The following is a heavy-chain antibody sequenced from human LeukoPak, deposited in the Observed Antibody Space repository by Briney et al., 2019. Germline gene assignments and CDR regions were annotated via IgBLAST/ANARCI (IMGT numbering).Heavy chain of an antibody. CDR3: ANMVHRRLLWFGELLTYFDY. V-gene: IGHV3-30*02. CDR2: IRYDGRNK. CDR1: GFIFSSYG. J-gene: IGHJ4*02. Sequence: PGGSLRLSCAASGFIFSSYGMHWVRQAPGKGLEWVAFIRYDGRNKYYADSVKGRFTISRGNSKNTLYLQMNSLRAEDTAVYYCANMVHRRLLWFGELLTYFDYWGQGTLVTVSS. D-gene: IGHD3-10*01.